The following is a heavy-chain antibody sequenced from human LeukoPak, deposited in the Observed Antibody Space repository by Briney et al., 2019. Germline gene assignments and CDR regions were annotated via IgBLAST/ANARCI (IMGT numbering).Heavy chain of an antibody. CDR1: EGTFSSYA. CDR3: AREGIAAAGTQHYYYYGMDV. V-gene: IGHV1-69*13. Sequence: SVKVSCKASEGTFSSYAISWVRQAPGQGLEWMGGIILIFGTANYAQKFQGRVTITADESTSTAYMELSSLRSEDTAVYYCAREGIAAAGTQHYYYYGMDVWGQGTTVTVSS. D-gene: IGHD6-13*01. CDR2: IILIFGTA. J-gene: IGHJ6*02.